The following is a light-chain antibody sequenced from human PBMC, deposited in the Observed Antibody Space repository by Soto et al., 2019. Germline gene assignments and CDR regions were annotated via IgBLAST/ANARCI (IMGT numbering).Light chain of an antibody. CDR1: SSDVGGCNY. CDR2: EVS. Sequence: QSALTQPASESGSPGQSIAISCTGTSSDVGGCNYVSWYQQLPGKAPKLLISEVSNRPSGVSHRFSGSKSGNTASLTISGRQAEDEADYYCCSYRTGGPFVFGTGTKVTVL. CDR3: CSYRTGGPFV. V-gene: IGLV2-14*01. J-gene: IGLJ1*01.